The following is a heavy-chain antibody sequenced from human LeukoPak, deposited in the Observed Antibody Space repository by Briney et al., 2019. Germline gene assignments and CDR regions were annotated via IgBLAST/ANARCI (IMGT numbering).Heavy chain of an antibody. CDR2: INPNSGGT. CDR1: GYTFTGYY. D-gene: IGHD3-10*01. J-gene: IGHJ4*02. Sequence: ASVKVSCKASGYTFTGYYMHWVRQAPGQGLEWMGWINPNSGGTNYAQKFQGRVTMTRDKSISTAYMELYSLRSDDTAVYYCARVVVRGVIIKSHYFDYWGQGTLVTVSS. V-gene: IGHV1-2*02. CDR3: ARVVVRGVIIKSHYFDY.